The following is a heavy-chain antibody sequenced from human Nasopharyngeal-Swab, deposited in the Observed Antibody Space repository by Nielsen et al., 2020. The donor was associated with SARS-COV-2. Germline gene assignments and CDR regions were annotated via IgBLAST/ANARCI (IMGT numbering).Heavy chain of an antibody. Sequence: GGSLRLSCAVSGFTFNNYGMHWVRQAPGKGLEWVALIWYDGSNKYYADSVKGRFTISRDNSENTLYLQMNSLRAEDTAVYYCAKFGTTSTPSAWGQGTLVTVSA. CDR2: IWYDGSNK. CDR3: AKFGTTSTPSA. CDR1: GFTFNNYG. V-gene: IGHV3-33*06. J-gene: IGHJ5*02. D-gene: IGHD3-10*01.